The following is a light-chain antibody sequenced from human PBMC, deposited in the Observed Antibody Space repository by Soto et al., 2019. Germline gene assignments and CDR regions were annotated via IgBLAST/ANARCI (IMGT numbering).Light chain of an antibody. CDR2: GAS. V-gene: IGKV3-20*01. CDR1: QSVSSSY. J-gene: IGKJ5*01. CDR3: QQYGSSPPIT. Sequence: NRLTQSPGTLSLTPGERATLSCRASQSVSSSYLAWYQQKPGQAPRLLIYGASSRATGIPDRFSGSGSGTDFTLTISRLEPEDFAVYYCQQYGSSPPITFGQGTRLEIK.